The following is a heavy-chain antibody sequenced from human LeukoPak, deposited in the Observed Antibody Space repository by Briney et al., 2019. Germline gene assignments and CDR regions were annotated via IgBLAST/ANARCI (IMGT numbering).Heavy chain of an antibody. Sequence: SETLSLTCTVSGGSISSSSYYWGWIRQPPGKGLEWIGSIYYSGTTYYNPSLKSRVTISVDTSRNQFSLKLSSVTAADTAVYYCARDPRWLPPDYWGQGTLVTVSS. CDR2: IYYSGTT. D-gene: IGHD5-24*01. J-gene: IGHJ4*02. CDR1: GGSISSSSYY. V-gene: IGHV4-39*07. CDR3: ARDPRWLPPDY.